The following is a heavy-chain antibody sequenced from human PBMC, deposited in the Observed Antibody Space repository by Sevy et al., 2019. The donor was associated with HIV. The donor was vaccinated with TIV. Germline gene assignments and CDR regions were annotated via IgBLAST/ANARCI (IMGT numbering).Heavy chain of an antibody. V-gene: IGHV3-11*01. D-gene: IGHD3-10*01. J-gene: IGHJ6*02. CDR1: GFTFSDYY. Sequence: GGSLRLSCAASGFTFSDYYMSWIRQAPGKGLEWVSYISSSGSTIYYADSVKDRFTISRDNAKNSLYLQMNSLRAEDTAGYYCARDSRLTMVRGGAPYYYYGMDVWGQGTTVTVSS. CDR2: ISSSGSTI. CDR3: ARDSRLTMVRGGAPYYYYGMDV.